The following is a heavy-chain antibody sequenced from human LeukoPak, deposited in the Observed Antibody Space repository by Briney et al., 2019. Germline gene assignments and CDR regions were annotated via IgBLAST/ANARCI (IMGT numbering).Heavy chain of an antibody. CDR3: ARVESDYVPYYFDY. J-gene: IGHJ4*02. CDR1: GGSISSSSYY. D-gene: IGHD3-10*02. Sequence: PSETLSLTCTVSGGSISSSSYYWGWIRQPPGKGLEWIGSIYYSGSTYYNPSLKSRVTISVDTSKNQFSLKLSSVTAADTAVYYCARVESDYVPYYFDYWGQGTLVTVSS. V-gene: IGHV4-39*07. CDR2: IYYSGST.